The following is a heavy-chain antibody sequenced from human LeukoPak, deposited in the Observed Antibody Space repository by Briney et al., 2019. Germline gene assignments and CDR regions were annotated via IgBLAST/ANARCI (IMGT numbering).Heavy chain of an antibody. Sequence: GESLKISCKGSGYNFPSYWIAWVRQMPGKGLEWMGIIYPGDSDVRYSPSFEGQVIISADKSITTAYLQWSSLKASDTATYYCARQGYGDWYFDFWGRGTLVIVSS. CDR2: IYPGDSDV. CDR3: ARQGYGDWYFDF. CDR1: GYNFPSYW. J-gene: IGHJ2*01. D-gene: IGHD4-17*01. V-gene: IGHV5-51*01.